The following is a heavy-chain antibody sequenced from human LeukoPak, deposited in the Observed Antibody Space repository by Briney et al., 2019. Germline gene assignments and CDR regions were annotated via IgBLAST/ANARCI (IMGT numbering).Heavy chain of an antibody. D-gene: IGHD2-2*03. V-gene: IGHV4-39*02. CDR3: ARLWIVATWFDA. CDR1: DGSMTSDSYY. Sequence: SETLSLTCTVSDGSMTSDSYYWAWVRQPPGKGLEWIGTIFYSGKTYYSASLKSRVTVSLDTSKKNFSLRLSSVTAADTAVYYCARLWIVATWFDAWGQGALVTVSS. CDR2: IFYSGKT. J-gene: IGHJ5*02.